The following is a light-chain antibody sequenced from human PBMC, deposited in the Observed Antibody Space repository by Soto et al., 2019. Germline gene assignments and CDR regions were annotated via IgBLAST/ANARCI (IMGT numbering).Light chain of an antibody. CDR1: QSVSTY. CDR2: DAS. V-gene: IGKV3-11*01. CDR3: QQRSNWPRT. Sequence: EIVLTQSPATLSLSPGERATLSCRASQSVSTYLAWYQQKPGQAPRLLIYDASNRATGVPARFRGSGSGTDFTLTISGRDPEDFAVYYCQQRSNWPRTFGQGTKLDIK. J-gene: IGKJ2*01.